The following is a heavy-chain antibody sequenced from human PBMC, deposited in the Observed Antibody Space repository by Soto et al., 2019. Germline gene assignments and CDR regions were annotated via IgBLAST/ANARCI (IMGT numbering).Heavy chain of an antibody. Sequence: EVQLVESGGGLSQPGGSLRLSCAASGFTVSSNYMSWVRQAPGKGLEWVSVIYSGGSTYYADSVKGRFTISRDNSKNTLYLQMNSLRAEDTAVYYCARDRVESGYPEYFQHWGQGTLVNVSS. V-gene: IGHV3-53*01. CDR3: ARDRVESGYPEYFQH. CDR1: GFTVSSNY. D-gene: IGHD3-22*01. J-gene: IGHJ1*01. CDR2: IYSGGST.